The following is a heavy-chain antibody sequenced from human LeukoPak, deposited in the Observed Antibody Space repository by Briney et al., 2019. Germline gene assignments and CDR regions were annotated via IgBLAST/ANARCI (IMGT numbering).Heavy chain of an antibody. D-gene: IGHD3-10*01. CDR1: GFTFSNAW. CDR2: ISSSSSTI. V-gene: IGHV3-48*04. J-gene: IGHJ4*02. Sequence: PGGSLRLSCAASGFTFSNAWMSWVRQAPGKGLEWVSYISSSSSTIYYADSVKGRFTISRDNAKNSLYLRMNSLRAEDTAVYYCAREKAYGSGSYYTDYWGQGALVTVSS. CDR3: AREKAYGSGSYYTDY.